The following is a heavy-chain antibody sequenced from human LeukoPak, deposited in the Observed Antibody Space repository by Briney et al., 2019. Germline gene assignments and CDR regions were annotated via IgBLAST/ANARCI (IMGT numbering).Heavy chain of an antibody. J-gene: IGHJ4*02. V-gene: IGHV3-48*01. Sequence: GGSLRLSCAASGFPLSSYSINWVRQAPGKGLEWVSYISSSGSAIYYVDSVKGRFTVSRDNAKNSLFLQMNSPRAEDTAVHYCVRVKGSYFDYWGQGALVTVSS. D-gene: IGHD2-15*01. CDR3: VRVKGSYFDY. CDR1: GFPLSSYS. CDR2: ISSSGSAI.